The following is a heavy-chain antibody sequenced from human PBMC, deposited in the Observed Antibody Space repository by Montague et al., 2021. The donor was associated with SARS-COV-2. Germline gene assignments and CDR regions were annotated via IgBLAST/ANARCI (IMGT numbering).Heavy chain of an antibody. CDR1: GFTFSSYS. CDR2: ISSSSSYI. CDR3: ARDGVYDILTGYWTD. Sequence: SLRLSCAASGFTFSSYSMNWVRQAPGKGLEWVSSISSSSSYIYYADSVKGRFTISRDNAKNSLHLQMNSLRAKDTAVYYCARDGVYDILTGYWTDWGQGTLVTVSS. D-gene: IGHD3-9*01. J-gene: IGHJ4*02. V-gene: IGHV3-21*01.